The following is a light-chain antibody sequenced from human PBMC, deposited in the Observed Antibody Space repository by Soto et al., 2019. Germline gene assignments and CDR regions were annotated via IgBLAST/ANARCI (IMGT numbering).Light chain of an antibody. CDR1: QSISSW. Sequence: IQMTQSPSTLSASVGDRVTITCRASQSISSWLAWYQQKPGKAPKLLIYKASSLESGVPSRFSGSGSGTEFTLTISSLQPDDFATYYCQQYNSYSEFGQGTKVDIK. CDR2: KAS. CDR3: QQYNSYSE. V-gene: IGKV1-5*03. J-gene: IGKJ1*01.